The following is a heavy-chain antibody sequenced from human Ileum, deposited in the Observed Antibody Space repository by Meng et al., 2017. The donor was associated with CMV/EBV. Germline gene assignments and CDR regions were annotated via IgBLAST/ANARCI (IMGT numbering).Heavy chain of an antibody. CDR1: GCTFSGSA. CDR3: TRLPSSSRGD. D-gene: IGHD6-13*01. J-gene: IGHJ4*02. Sequence: EVPLVERGGRVVQPGGSLKLSCAASGCTFSGSAIHWVRQASGKGLEWVGRIRSKANSYATTYAASVKGRFTISRDDSKNTAYLQMNSLKTEDTAVYYCTRLPSSSRGDWGQGTLVTVSS. V-gene: IGHV3-73*02. CDR2: IRSKANSYAT.